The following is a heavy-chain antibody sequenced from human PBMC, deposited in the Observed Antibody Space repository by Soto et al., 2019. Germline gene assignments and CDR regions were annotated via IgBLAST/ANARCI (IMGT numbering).Heavy chain of an antibody. CDR1: GFTFSSYW. J-gene: IGHJ6*03. Sequence: EVQLVESGGGWVQPGGSLRLSCAASGFTFSSYWMKWVRQAPGKGLEWVANIKQDESEKYYVDSVKGRFTISRDNDQNSLYLQMTSLRAEDTAVYYCARERAIVATIQYYYYMDVWGKGTTVTVSS. CDR2: IKQDESEK. CDR3: ARERAIVATIQYYYYMDV. V-gene: IGHV3-7*01. D-gene: IGHD5-12*01.